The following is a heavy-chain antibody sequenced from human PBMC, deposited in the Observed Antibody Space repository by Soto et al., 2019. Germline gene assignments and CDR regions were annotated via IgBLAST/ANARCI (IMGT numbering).Heavy chain of an antibody. V-gene: IGHV4-38-2*02. CDR1: GYFMTNGNY. J-gene: IGHJ4*02. CDR3: ARDRAAVASTFDY. D-gene: IGHD6-19*01. CDR2: IYHTGRT. Sequence: PSETLSLTCVVSGYFMTNGNYWGWIRQSPGKGLEWIGSIYHTGRTYYNPSLESRVTMSVDTSNNQFSLKLTSVTAADTAVYYCARDRAAVASTFDYWGPGTLVTVS.